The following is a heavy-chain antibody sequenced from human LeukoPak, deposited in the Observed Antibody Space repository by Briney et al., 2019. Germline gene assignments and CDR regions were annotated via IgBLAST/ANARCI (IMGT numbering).Heavy chain of an antibody. CDR2: IYWDDDK. Sequence: SGPTLVNPTQTLTLICTFSGFSLTTSGVGVGWIRQPPGKALEWLAFIYWDDDKRYRPSLKSRLTISKDTSKNQVVLTMTDMDLVDTATYYCVHGRYGGNLAYWGQGTRVTVSS. CDR1: GFSLTTSGVG. V-gene: IGHV2-5*02. D-gene: IGHD5-12*01. CDR3: VHGRYGGNLAY. J-gene: IGHJ4*02.